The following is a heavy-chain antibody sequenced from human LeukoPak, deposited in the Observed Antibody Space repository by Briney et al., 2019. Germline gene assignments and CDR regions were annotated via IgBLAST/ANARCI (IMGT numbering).Heavy chain of an antibody. V-gene: IGHV3-7*01. Sequence: GGSLRLSCAASAFTFSNYWMSWVRQAPGKGPEWVANIKEDGSEKYYVDSVKGRFTVSRDNAKNSLYLQMNSLRAEDTAVYYCARGYDGRYYYFDYWGQGTLVTVSS. D-gene: IGHD1-26*01. J-gene: IGHJ4*02. CDR1: AFTFSNYW. CDR3: ARGYDGRYYYFDY. CDR2: IKEDGSEK.